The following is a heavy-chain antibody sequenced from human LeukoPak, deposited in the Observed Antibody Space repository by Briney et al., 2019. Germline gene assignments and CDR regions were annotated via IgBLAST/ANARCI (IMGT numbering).Heavy chain of an antibody. D-gene: IGHD3-9*01. CDR3: ASDISGYDAFDI. CDR2: MNPNSGNT. V-gene: IGHV1-8*01. J-gene: IGHJ3*02. CDR1: GYTFTSYD. Sequence: ASVKVSCKASGYTFTSYDINWARQATGQGLEWMGWMNPNSGNTGYAQKFQGRVTMTRNTSISTAYMELSSLRSEDTAVYYCASDISGYDAFDIWGQGTMVTVSS.